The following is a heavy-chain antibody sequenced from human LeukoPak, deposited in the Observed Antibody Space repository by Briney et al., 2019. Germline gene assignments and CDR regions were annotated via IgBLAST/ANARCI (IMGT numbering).Heavy chain of an antibody. J-gene: IGHJ4*02. D-gene: IGHD6-19*01. CDR1: GFTVSSNY. CDR3: AREGVAAPYYFDY. V-gene: IGHV3-53*01. Sequence: GGSLRLSCAASGFTVSSNYMSWVRQAPGKGLEWVSIISGTAYSTYYADSVRGRFTISRDNSKNTLYLQMNSLRAEDTAVYYCAREGVAAPYYFDYWGQGTLVTVSS. CDR2: ISGTAYST.